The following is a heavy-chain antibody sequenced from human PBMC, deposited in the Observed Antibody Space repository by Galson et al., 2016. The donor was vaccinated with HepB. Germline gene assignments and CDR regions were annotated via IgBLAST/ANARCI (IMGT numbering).Heavy chain of an antibody. Sequence: ETLSLTCSVTGASISGSSYYWVWIRQPPGQGLEWIGSLYYSGTTYYSSSLKRRVTISVNTSKNHFSLRLNSVTAADTAVYYGARESYSSSTNWFDPWGQGNQVTVSS. CDR3: ARESYSSSTNWFDP. D-gene: IGHD6-13*01. CDR1: GASISGSSYY. V-gene: IGHV4-39*07. CDR2: LYYSGTT. J-gene: IGHJ5*02.